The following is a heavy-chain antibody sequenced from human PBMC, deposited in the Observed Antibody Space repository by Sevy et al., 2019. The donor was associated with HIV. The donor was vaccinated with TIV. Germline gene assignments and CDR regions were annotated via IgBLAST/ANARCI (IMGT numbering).Heavy chain of an antibody. CDR2: ISGSGGDT. CDR1: GFTFSTYA. Sequence: GGSLRLSCAASGFTFSTYAMSWVRQAPGKGLEWVSVISGSGGDTYYAESVKGRFTISRDHSKNTLYLQMNVLRAEDTAVYYCAKDAYYYDGSGYSMSQWYYGMDVWGQGTTVTVSS. V-gene: IGHV3-23*01. CDR3: AKDAYYYDGSGYSMSQWYYGMDV. D-gene: IGHD3-22*01. J-gene: IGHJ6*02.